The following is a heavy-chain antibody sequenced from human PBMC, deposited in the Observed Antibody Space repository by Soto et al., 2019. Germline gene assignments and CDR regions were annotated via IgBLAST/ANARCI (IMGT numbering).Heavy chain of an antibody. CDR1: GYTFTDYA. J-gene: IGHJ4*02. V-gene: IGHV1-18*01. D-gene: IGHD6-13*01. CDR2: VNTYNGNQ. CDR3: ARDSQYSTSWQRFDS. Sequence: QVQLVQSGVEVKKPGASVKVSCKASGYTFTDYAISWVRQAPGRGLEWMGWVNTYNGNQNYAQIFQGRVTMTTDTSTDTAYMELRSLKSDDSAVYYCARDSQYSTSWQRFDSWGQGTLVTVSS.